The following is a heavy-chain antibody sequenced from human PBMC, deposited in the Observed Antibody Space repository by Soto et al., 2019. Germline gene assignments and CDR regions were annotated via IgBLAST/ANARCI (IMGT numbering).Heavy chain of an antibody. Sequence: GASVKVSYKTSGYTFTNFGISWVRQAPGQGLEWMGWVTTDKGKTIYAQKFQGRVTMTTDTSTSTAYMELRSLRSDDTAVYYCATRSPAFDYWGQGTLVTVSS. CDR3: ATRSPAFDY. CDR2: VTTDKGKT. J-gene: IGHJ4*02. V-gene: IGHV1-18*01. CDR1: GYTFTNFG.